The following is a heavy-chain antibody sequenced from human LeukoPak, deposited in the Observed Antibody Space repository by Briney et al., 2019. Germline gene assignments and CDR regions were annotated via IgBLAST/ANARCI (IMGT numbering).Heavy chain of an antibody. CDR2: ISTSGDRT. V-gene: IGHV3-23*01. J-gene: IGHJ4*02. CDR3: AKDPRGDCSGGSCYYLDY. Sequence: PGGSLRLSCAASGFTFSTYAMTWVRQAPGKGLEWVSGISTSGDRTYYADSVKGRFTISRDNSKNTLYLQMNSLRAEDTAVYYCAKDPRGDCSGGSCYYLDYWGQGTLVTVSS. CDR1: GFTFSTYA. D-gene: IGHD2-15*01.